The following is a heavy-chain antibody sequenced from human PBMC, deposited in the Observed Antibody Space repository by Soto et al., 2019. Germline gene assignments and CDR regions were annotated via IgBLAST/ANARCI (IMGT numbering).Heavy chain of an antibody. J-gene: IGHJ4*02. D-gene: IGHD3-16*01. V-gene: IGHV4-4*02. Sequence: SETLSLTCTVSGVSISSGNWWTWVRQSPRKGLEYIGEIFHDGTANYFPSFERRVAMSVNKSKNQFSLKLTSVTAADAAIYYCARLVYDTCLDYLYFDFWGQGAQVTVSS. CDR2: IFHDGTA. CDR1: GVSISSGNW. CDR3: ARLVYDTCLDYLYFDF.